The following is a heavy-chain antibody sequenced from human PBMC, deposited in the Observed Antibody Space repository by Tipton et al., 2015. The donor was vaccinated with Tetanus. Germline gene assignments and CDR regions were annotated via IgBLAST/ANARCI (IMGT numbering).Heavy chain of an antibody. CDR3: ARGGFGEFPAY. V-gene: IGHV4-61*01. CDR2: IYYSGST. J-gene: IGHJ4*02. Sequence: TLSLTCTVSGGSVSSGSYYWSWIRQPPGKGLEWIGYIYYSGSTNYNPSLKSRVTISVDTSKNQFSLKLSSVTAADTAVYYCARGGFGEFPAYWGQGTLVTVSS. D-gene: IGHD3-10*01. CDR1: GGSVSSGSYY.